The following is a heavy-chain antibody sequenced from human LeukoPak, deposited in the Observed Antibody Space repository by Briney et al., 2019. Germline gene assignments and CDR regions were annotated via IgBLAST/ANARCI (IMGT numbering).Heavy chain of an antibody. CDR2: IIPILGIA. D-gene: IGHD2-15*01. J-gene: IGHJ4*02. CDR1: GGTFSSYA. V-gene: IGHV1-69*04. Sequence: SVKVSCKASGGTFSSYAISWVRQAPGQGLERMGRIIPILGIANYAQKFQGRVTITADKSTSTAYMELSSLRSEDTAVYYCARGYCSGGSCYSLLSYFDYWGQGTLVTVSS. CDR3: ARGYCSGGSCYSLLSYFDY.